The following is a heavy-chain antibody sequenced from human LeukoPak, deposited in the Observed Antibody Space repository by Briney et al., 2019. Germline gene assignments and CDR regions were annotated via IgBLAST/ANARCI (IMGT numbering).Heavy chain of an antibody. J-gene: IGHJ6*03. V-gene: IGHV3-7*03. D-gene: IGHD7-27*01. CDR2: IKPDGSEK. Sequence: TGGSLRLSCAVSGFSFDTYWMTWVRQAPGKGLEWVANIKPDGSEKYVDSLKGRFTISRDNSKNTLYLQMNSLRAEDTAVYYCARDPSTGDWGHYYYYMDVWGKGTTVTVSS. CDR1: GFSFDTYW. CDR3: ARDPSTGDWGHYYYYMDV.